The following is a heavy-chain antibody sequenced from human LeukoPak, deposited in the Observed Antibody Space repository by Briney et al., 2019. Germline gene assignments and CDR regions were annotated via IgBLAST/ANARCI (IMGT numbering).Heavy chain of an antibody. D-gene: IGHD4-17*01. V-gene: IGHV3-21*01. CDR1: AFTFSTYS. Sequence: GGSLRLSCTASAFTFSTYSMNWVRQAPGKGLEWVSSITSSSSYIYYADSAKGRFTISRDNAQNSLYLQMNSLRADDTAVYYCARGTTDYIDMDVWGQGTTVTVSS. CDR2: ITSSSSYI. J-gene: IGHJ6*02. CDR3: ARGTTDYIDMDV.